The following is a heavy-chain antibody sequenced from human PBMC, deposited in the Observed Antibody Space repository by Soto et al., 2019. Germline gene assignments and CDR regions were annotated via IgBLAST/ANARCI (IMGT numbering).Heavy chain of an antibody. V-gene: IGHV3-33*01. J-gene: IGHJ4*02. CDR1: GFTFKNHG. CDR3: AIEEMSAGNYPDV. Sequence: GGSLRLSCAASGFTFKNHGMHCVRQAPGKGLDWVAVVWFGGTVKYYADSVKGRFTVSSDNFNDMLFLEMNSLRVEDTGVYDCAIEEMSAGNYPDVWGQGILGNVS. D-gene: IGHD3-10*01. CDR2: VWFGGTVK.